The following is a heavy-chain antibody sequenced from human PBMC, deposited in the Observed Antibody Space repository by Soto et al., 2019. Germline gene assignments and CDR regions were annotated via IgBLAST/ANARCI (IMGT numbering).Heavy chain of an antibody. CDR2: ISSNGGST. Sequence: PGGSLRLSCSASGFTFSSYAMHWVRQAPGKGLGYVSAISSNGGSTYYADSVKGRFTISRDNSKNTLYLQMSSLRAEDTAVYYCVKDRGPIAAAGPFDYWGQGTLVTVSS. CDR3: VKDRGPIAAAGPFDY. CDR1: GFTFSSYA. J-gene: IGHJ4*02. V-gene: IGHV3-64D*06. D-gene: IGHD6-13*01.